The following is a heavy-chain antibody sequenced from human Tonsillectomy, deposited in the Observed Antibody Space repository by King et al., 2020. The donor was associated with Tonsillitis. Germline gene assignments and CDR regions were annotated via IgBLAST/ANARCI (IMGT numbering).Heavy chain of an antibody. V-gene: IGHV4-34*01. Sequence: VQLQQWGAGLLKPSETLSLTCAVYGGSFSGYYWSWIRQPPGKGLEWMGEINHSGSTNYNPSLKSRVTISVDTSKNQFSLKLSSVTAADTAVYYCARDVRIDGYSLFDYWGQGTLVTVSS. CDR3: ARDVRIDGYSLFDY. CDR2: INHSGST. D-gene: IGHD5-24*01. J-gene: IGHJ4*02. CDR1: GGSFSGYY.